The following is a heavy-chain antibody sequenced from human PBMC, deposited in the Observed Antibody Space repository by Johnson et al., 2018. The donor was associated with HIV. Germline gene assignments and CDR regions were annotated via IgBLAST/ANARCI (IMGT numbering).Heavy chain of an antibody. CDR3: AKEASGWYHAGDAFDI. Sequence: QVQLVESGGGVVQPGRSLSLSCAASGFTFSDYYMSWIRQAPGKGLDWVSYISSTGTTIYYADSVKGRITISRDNAKNSLYLQMNSLRAEDTAVYYCAKEASGWYHAGDAFDIWGQGTMVTVSS. CDR1: GFTFSDYY. D-gene: IGHD6-19*01. CDR2: ISSTGTTI. J-gene: IGHJ3*02. V-gene: IGHV3-11*04.